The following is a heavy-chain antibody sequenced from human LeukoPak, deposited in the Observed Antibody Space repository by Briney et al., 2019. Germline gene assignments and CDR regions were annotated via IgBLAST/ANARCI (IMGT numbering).Heavy chain of an antibody. V-gene: IGHV4-39*01. J-gene: IGHJ4*02. CDR2: MYHTGNI. Sequence: PSETLSLTCTVSGGSISSRNYYWDWIRQPPGKGLEWIGSMYHTGNIYHNPSLESRASISVDTSKNQFSVRLSSVTAADTAVYYCARHLYYYGSGSRYFDYWGQGTLVTVSS. CDR1: GGSISSRNYY. D-gene: IGHD3-10*01. CDR3: ARHLYYYGSGSRYFDY.